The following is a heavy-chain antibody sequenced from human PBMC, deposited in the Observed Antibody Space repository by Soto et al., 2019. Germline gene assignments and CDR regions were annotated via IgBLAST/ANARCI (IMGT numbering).Heavy chain of an antibody. CDR2: IHSSGSI. D-gene: IGHD3-22*01. V-gene: IGHV4-30-4*01. Sequence: SETLSLTCTVSGGSISSDDYYWSWIRQAPGRGLEWIGYIHSSGSIYYNPSLKSRATMSIDTARNQFSLEVSSVAVADTAVYYCARDLDGLHDDNSGPYPRPGWGQGPIVT. J-gene: IGHJ1*01. CDR1: GGSISSDDYY. CDR3: ARDLDGLHDDNSGPYPRPG.